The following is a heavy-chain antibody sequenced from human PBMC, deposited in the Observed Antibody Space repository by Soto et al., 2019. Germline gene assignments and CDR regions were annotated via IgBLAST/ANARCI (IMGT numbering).Heavy chain of an antibody. D-gene: IGHD5-18*01. CDR1: GGSISSGDYY. CDR2: IYYSGST. Sequence: SETLSLTCTVSGGSISSGDYYWRWIRQPPWNGLEWIGYIYYSGSTYYNPSLKSRVTISVDTSKNQFSLKLSSVTAADTAVYYCARDTAMVKGIFDYWGQRXLVTVYS. V-gene: IGHV4-30-4*01. J-gene: IGHJ4*02. CDR3: ARDTAMVKGIFDY.